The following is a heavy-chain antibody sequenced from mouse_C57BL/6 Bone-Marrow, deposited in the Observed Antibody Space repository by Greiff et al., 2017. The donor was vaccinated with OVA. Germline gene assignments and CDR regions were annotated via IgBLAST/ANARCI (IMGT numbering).Heavy chain of an antibody. Sequence: QVQLKQPGAELVKPGASVKLSCKASGYTFTSYWMQWVKQRPGQGLEWIGEIDPSDSYTNYNQKFKGKATLTVDTSSSTAYMQLSSLTSEDYAVYNCARGERGWYIDVWGTGTTVTVSS. CDR2: IDPSDSYT. V-gene: IGHV1-50*01. CDR3: ARGERGWYIDV. J-gene: IGHJ1*03. CDR1: GYTFTSYW.